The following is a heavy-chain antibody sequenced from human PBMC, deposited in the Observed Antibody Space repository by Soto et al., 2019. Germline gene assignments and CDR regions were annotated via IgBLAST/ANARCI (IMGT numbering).Heavy chain of an antibody. CDR3: ARERGTVGDFDY. D-gene: IGHD3-16*01. CDR1: GGSISSGDYY. V-gene: IGHV4-61*08. Sequence: PSETLSLTCTVSGGSISSGDYYWSWIRQPPGKGLEWIGYIYYSGSTNYNPSLKSRVTISVDTSKNQFSLKLSSVTAADTAVYYCARERGTVGDFDYWGQGTLVTVSS. J-gene: IGHJ4*02. CDR2: IYYSGST.